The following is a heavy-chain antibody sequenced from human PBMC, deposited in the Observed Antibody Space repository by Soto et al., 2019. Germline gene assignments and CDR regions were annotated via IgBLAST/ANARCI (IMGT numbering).Heavy chain of an antibody. Sequence: GGSLRLSCAASGFTVSSNYMSWVRQAPGKGLEWVSVIYSGGSTYYADSVKGRFTISRVNSKNTLYLQMNSLRAEDTAVYYCARERVSYGLGYYYYYMDVWGKGTTVTVSS. CDR3: ARERVSYGLGYYYYYMDV. V-gene: IGHV3-53*01. D-gene: IGHD4-17*01. CDR2: IYSGGST. J-gene: IGHJ6*03. CDR1: GFTVSSNY.